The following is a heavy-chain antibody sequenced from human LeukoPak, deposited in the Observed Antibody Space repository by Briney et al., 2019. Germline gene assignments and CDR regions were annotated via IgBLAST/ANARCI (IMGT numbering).Heavy chain of an antibody. J-gene: IGHJ4*02. D-gene: IGHD3-22*01. CDR2: IYHSGST. CDR1: GGSISSSNW. Sequence: PPETLSLTCAVSGGSISSSNWWSWVRQPPGKGLEWIGEIYHSGSTNYNPSLKSRVTISVDTSKNQFSLKLSSVTAADTAVYSCAREHSYYDSSGYYYGSGYFDYWGQGTLVTVSS. CDR3: AREHSYYDSSGYYYGSGYFDY. V-gene: IGHV4-4*01.